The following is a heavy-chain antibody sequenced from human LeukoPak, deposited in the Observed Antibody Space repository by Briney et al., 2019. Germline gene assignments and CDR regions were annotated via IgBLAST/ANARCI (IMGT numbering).Heavy chain of an antibody. CDR2: INAYNDNT. J-gene: IGHJ4*02. CDR3: ARDHAGLLWFGDHPGKIDY. V-gene: IGHV1-18*01. D-gene: IGHD3-10*01. Sequence: GASVKVSCKASGYTFTSYGISWVRQAPGQGLEWMGWINAYNDNTNYAQKLQGRVTMTTDTSTSTAYMELRSLRSDDTAVYYCARDHAGLLWFGDHPGKIDYWGQGTLVTVSS. CDR1: GYTFTSYG.